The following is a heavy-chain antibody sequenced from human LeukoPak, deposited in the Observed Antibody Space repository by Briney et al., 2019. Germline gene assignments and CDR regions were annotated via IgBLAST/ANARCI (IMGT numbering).Heavy chain of an antibody. V-gene: IGHV3-15*01. CDR1: GFPFSNAW. D-gene: IGHD3-22*01. CDR3: TSPSSPYDSSGYDFGAFDI. Sequence: GGSLRLSCAASGFPFSNAWMNWVRQAPGKGLEWVGRIKTKTDGGTTDYAAPVQGRFTISRDDSKNTLYLQMNSLRAEDTAVYYCTSPSSPYDSSGYDFGAFDIWGQGTMVTVSS. J-gene: IGHJ3*02. CDR2: IKTKTDGGTT.